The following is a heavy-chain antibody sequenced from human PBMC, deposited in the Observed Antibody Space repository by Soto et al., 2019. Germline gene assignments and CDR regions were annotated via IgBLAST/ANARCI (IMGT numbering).Heavy chain of an antibody. CDR2: IYHSGST. CDR1: SGSISSSNW. Sequence: SETLSLTCAVSSGSISSSNWWSWVRQPPGKGLEWIGEIYHSGSTNYNPSLKSRITISVDKSKKQFSLKLSSVTAADTAVYYCARAEITMVRGVITPPGFDPWGQGTLVTVSS. CDR3: ARAEITMVRGVITPPGFDP. V-gene: IGHV4-4*02. D-gene: IGHD3-10*01. J-gene: IGHJ5*02.